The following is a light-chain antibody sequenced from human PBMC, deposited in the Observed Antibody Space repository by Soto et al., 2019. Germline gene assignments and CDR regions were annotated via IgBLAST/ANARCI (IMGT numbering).Light chain of an antibody. CDR2: SNN. CDR1: SSNIGSNT. CDR3: AAWDDSLNGSYV. J-gene: IGLJ1*01. V-gene: IGLV1-44*01. Sequence: QSLLTQPPSASGTPGQRVPISCSGSSSNIGSNTVNWYHQLPGTAPKLLIYSNNQRPSGVPDRFSVSKSGTSASLAISGLQSEDEADYYCAAWDDSLNGSYVFGTGTKVTVL.